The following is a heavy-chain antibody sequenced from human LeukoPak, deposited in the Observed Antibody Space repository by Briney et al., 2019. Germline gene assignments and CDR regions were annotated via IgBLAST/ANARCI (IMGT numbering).Heavy chain of an antibody. Sequence: GGSLRLSCAASGFTFSSYGMHWVRQAPGKGLEWVAFIRNDGTNKYYADSVKGRFTISRDNSKNTLYLQMNSLRAEDTAVYYCAKDQHLVGDAFDIWGQGTMVTVSS. CDR2: IRNDGTNK. J-gene: IGHJ3*02. V-gene: IGHV3-30*02. CDR3: AKDQHLVGDAFDI. CDR1: GFTFSSYG. D-gene: IGHD6-13*01.